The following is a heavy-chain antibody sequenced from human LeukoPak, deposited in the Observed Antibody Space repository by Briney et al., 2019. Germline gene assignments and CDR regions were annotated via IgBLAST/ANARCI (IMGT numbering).Heavy chain of an antibody. Sequence: PSETLSLTCTVSGGSISSSSYYWGWIRQPPGKGLEWIGSIYYSGSTYYNPSLKSRVTISVDTSKNQFSLKLSSVTAADTAVYYCATWGYSSSPPGTYYYYYMDVWGKGTTVTVSS. V-gene: IGHV4-39*01. CDR3: ATWGYSSSPPGTYYYYYMDV. CDR2: IYYSGST. D-gene: IGHD6-6*01. CDR1: GGSISSSSYY. J-gene: IGHJ6*03.